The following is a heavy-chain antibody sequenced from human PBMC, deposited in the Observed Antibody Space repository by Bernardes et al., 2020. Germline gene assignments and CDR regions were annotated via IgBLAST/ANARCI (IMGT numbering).Heavy chain of an antibody. CDR2: INPSGGST. D-gene: IGHD3-3*01. Sequence: ASVKVSCKASGYTFTSYYMHWVRQAPGQGLEWMGIINPSGGSTSYAQKFQGRVTMTRDTSTSTVYMELSSLRSEDTAMYYCARDREWLSIPYYYYGMDVWGKGTTVTVSS. CDR1: GYTFTSYY. V-gene: IGHV1-46*01. J-gene: IGHJ6*04. CDR3: ARDREWLSIPYYYYGMDV.